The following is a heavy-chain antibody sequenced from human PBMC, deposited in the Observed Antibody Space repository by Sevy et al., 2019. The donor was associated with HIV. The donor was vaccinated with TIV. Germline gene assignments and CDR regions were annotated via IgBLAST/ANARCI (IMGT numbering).Heavy chain of an antibody. CDR1: GFTFSSYE. CDR3: ARDGSSGGLFLKDYYYFGMDV. CDR2: IISSGSSK. D-gene: IGHD3-16*01. V-gene: IGHV3-48*03. Sequence: GGSLRLSCTASGFTFSSYEMNWVRQAPGKGLEWVSNIISSGSSKYYADSVKGRFTISRDNSKNTLYLQMNSLRAEETAVYYCARDGSSGGLFLKDYYYFGMDVWGQGTTVTVSS. J-gene: IGHJ6*02.